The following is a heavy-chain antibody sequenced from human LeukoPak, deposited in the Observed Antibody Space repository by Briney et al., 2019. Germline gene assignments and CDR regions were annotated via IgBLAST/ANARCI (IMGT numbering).Heavy chain of an antibody. CDR1: GFTYSTSS. CDR3: ARDRAGAVAGTVDF. CDR2: ISSTSAYI. D-gene: IGHD6-19*01. J-gene: IGHJ4*02. Sequence: GGPLRLSCGASGFTYSTSSMNWVRQAPGKGREWVSSISSTSAYIYYADSMKGRFTISRDNAKKSLYLQMDSLRAEDTAVYYCARDRAGAVAGTVDFWGQGTLVTVSS. V-gene: IGHV3-21*01.